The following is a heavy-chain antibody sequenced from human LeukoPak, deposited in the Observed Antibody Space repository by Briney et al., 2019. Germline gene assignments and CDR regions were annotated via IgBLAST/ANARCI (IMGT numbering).Heavy chain of an antibody. V-gene: IGHV3-21*01. D-gene: IGHD3-10*01. CDR2: ISGSSSYI. Sequence: GGSLRLSCAASGFTFSSYTMNWVRQAPGKGLEWVSSISGSSSYIFYADSVKGRFTISRDNAKNSLYLQMNSLRAGDTAVYYCNNYYGSASFYKWGQGTPVTVSS. CDR3: NNYYGSASFYK. J-gene: IGHJ4*02. CDR1: GFTFSSYT.